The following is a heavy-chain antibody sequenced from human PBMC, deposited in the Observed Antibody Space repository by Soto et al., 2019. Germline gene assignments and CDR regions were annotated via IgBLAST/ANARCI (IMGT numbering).Heavy chain of an antibody. CDR2: FSGSGGST. CDR3: ARDWTGDTCPCLDV. J-gene: IGHJ6*02. D-gene: IGHD3-3*01. V-gene: IGHV3-23*01. CDR1: GFTFSNYA. Sequence: VQLLESGGGLVQPGGSLRLSCAAAGFTFSNYALTWVRQSPGKGLEWVSTFSGSGGSTYYADSVRGRFTISRDNSKNTLFLQRNSLRVEDTAIYYCARDWTGDTCPCLDVWGQGTTVSVSS.